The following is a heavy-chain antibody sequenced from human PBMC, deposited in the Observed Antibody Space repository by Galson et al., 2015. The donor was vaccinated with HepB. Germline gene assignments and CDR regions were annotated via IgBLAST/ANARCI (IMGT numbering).Heavy chain of an antibody. J-gene: IGHJ6*03. CDR3: ARGRCSGGSCTLIHYYYMDV. V-gene: IGHV3-7*01. D-gene: IGHD2-15*01. CDR1: GFTFSSYW. CDR2: IKQDGSEK. Sequence: SLRLSCAASGFTFSSYWMSWVRQAPGKGLEWVANIKQDGSEKYYVDSVKGRFTITRDNAKNSLFLQMNSLRAEDTAVYYCARGRCSGGSCTLIHYYYMDVWGKGTTVTVSS.